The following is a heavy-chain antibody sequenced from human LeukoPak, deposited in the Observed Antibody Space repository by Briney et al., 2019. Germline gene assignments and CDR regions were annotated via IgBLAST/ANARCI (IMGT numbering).Heavy chain of an antibody. V-gene: IGHV3-7*03. Sequence: GGSLRLSCAASGFTFSSYWMSWVRQAPGKGLEWVANIKQDGSEKYYVDSVKGRSAISRDNAKNSLYLQMNSLRAEDTAVYYCARASTTVTSFDYWGQGTLVTVSS. D-gene: IGHD4-17*01. J-gene: IGHJ4*02. CDR2: IKQDGSEK. CDR3: ARASTTVTSFDY. CDR1: GFTFSSYW.